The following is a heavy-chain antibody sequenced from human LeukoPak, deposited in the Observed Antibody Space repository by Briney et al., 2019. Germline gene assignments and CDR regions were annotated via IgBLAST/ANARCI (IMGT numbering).Heavy chain of an antibody. CDR1: GGSFSGYY. V-gene: IGHV4-34*01. J-gene: IGHJ2*01. CDR2: INHSGST. Sequence: SSETLSLTCAVYGGSFSGYYWSWIRQPPGKGLEWIGEINHSGSTNYNPSLKSRVTISVDTSKNQFSLKLSSVTAADTAAYYCARECGDSKNWYFDLWGRGTLVTVSS. D-gene: IGHD4-17*01. CDR3: ARECGDSKNWYFDL.